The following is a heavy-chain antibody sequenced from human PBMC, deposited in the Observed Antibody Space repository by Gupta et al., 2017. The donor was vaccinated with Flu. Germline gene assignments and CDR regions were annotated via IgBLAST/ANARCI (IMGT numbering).Heavy chain of an antibody. Sequence: GFIFTDYEMVWVRQAPGKGLEWIAYIGSAGFNVYHADSVKGRFTISRDNAKNSVFLQMNSLRAEDTAVYYCVRDGSASPFYYYMDVWGKGTTVTVSS. CDR1: GFIFTDYE. V-gene: IGHV3-48*03. D-gene: IGHD3-10*01. CDR3: VRDGSASPFYYYMDV. CDR2: IGSAGFNV. J-gene: IGHJ6*04.